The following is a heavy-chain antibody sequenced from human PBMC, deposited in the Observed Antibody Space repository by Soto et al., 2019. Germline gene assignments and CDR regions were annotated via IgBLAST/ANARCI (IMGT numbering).Heavy chain of an antibody. D-gene: IGHD2-15*01. CDR2: DKRKNDGGTT. Sequence: SFRNPGARLVRQASGKGLEWVGRDKRKNDGGTTDFAAPVKGRFAISRDDSKNMVYLEMNSLQKEDTALSYCTPDSSNARIILRFDSWGTGPLITVFS. CDR1: SFRNPG. J-gene: IGHJ4*01. V-gene: IGHV3-15*01. CDR3: TPDSSNARIILRFDS.